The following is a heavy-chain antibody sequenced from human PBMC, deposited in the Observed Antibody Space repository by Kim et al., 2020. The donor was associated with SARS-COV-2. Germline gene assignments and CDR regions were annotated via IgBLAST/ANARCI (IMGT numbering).Heavy chain of an antibody. CDR3: ARNYCSGGSCYQRIFDY. CDR1: GGSISSYY. Sequence: SETLSLTCTVSGGSISSYYWSWIRQPPGKGLEWIGHIYYSGSTNYNPSLKSRVTISVDTSKNQFSLKLSSVTAADTAVYYCARNYCSGGSCYQRIFDYWGQGTLVTVSS. J-gene: IGHJ4*02. V-gene: IGHV4-59*01. CDR2: IYYSGST. D-gene: IGHD2-15*01.